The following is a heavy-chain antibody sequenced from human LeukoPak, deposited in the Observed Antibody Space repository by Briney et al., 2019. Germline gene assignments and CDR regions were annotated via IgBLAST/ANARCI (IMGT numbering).Heavy chain of an antibody. J-gene: IGHJ4*02. CDR1: GGTFSSYA. V-gene: IGHV1-69*13. CDR3: AKVYQEDTAMVTLYFDY. CDR2: IIPIFGTA. D-gene: IGHD5-18*01. Sequence: SVKVSCKASGGTFSSYAISWVRQAPGQGLEWMGGIIPIFGTANYAQKFQGRVTITADESTSTAYMELSSLRSEDTAVYYCAKVYQEDTAMVTLYFDYWGQGTLVTVSS.